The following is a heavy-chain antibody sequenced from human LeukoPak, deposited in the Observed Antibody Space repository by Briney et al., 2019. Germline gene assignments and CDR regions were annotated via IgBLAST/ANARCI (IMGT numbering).Heavy chain of an antibody. J-gene: IGHJ5*02. D-gene: IGHD4-23*01. V-gene: IGHV3-30*02. CDR3: ARDNSVEDTAWWFDP. CDR1: GFTFSSYG. CDR2: IRYDGSNK. Sequence: PGGSLRLSCAASGFTFSSYGMHWVRQAPGKGLEWVAFIRYDGSNKYYADSVKGRFTISRDNSKYTLYLQMNSLRAEDTAVYYCARDNSVEDTAWWFDPWGQGTLVTVSS.